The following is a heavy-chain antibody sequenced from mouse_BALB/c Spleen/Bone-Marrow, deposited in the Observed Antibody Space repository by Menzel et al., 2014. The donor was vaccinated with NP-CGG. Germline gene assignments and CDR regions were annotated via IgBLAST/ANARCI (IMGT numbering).Heavy chain of an antibody. CDR3: ARGAYYRFFDY. J-gene: IGHJ2*01. CDR2: IWAGGST. CDR1: GFSLTSYG. Sequence: QVQLQQSGPGLVAPSQRLSITCTVSGFSLTSYGVYWVRQPPGKGPEWLGVIWAGGSTNYNSALMSRLSISKDNSKSQVFLKMNSLQTDDTAMYYCARGAYYRFFDYWGQGTTLTVSS. V-gene: IGHV2-9*02. D-gene: IGHD2-14*01.